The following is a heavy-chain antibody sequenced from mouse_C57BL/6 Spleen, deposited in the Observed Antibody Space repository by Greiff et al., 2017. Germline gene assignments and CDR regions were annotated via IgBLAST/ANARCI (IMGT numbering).Heavy chain of an antibody. V-gene: IGHV2-2*01. J-gene: IGHJ1*03. Sequence: QVQLKQSGPGLVQPSQSLSITCTVSGFSLTSYGVHWVRQSPGKGLEWLGVIWGGGSTDYNAAFISRLSISKDNSKGQVFFKMNSLQADDTAIYYCARNRVFTTVVGRDFDVWGTGTTVTVSS. D-gene: IGHD1-1*01. CDR2: IWGGGST. CDR1: GFSLTSYG. CDR3: ARNRVFTTVVGRDFDV.